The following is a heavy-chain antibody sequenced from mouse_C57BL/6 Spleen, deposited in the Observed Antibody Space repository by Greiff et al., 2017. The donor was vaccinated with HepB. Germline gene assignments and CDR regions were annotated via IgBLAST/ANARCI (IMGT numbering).Heavy chain of an antibody. CDR1: GYTFTSYT. Sequence: QVQLKESGAELARPGASVKMSCKASGYTFTSYTMHWVKQRPGQGLEWIGYINPSSGYTKYNQKFKDKATLTADKSSSTAYMQLSSLTSEDSAVYYCRIYYGSLLYFDYWGQGTTLTVSS. CDR3: RIYYGSLLYFDY. D-gene: IGHD2-2*01. J-gene: IGHJ2*01. CDR2: INPSSGYT. V-gene: IGHV1-4*01.